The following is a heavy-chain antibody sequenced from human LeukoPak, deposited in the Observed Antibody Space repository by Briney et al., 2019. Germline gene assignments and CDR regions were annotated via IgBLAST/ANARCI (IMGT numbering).Heavy chain of an antibody. J-gene: IGHJ4*02. V-gene: IGHV3-7*01. CDR1: GFAFSRYW. CDR3: AKDSGSYLDY. D-gene: IGHD1-26*01. CDR2: IKQDGSDT. Sequence: GGSLRLSCAASGFAFSRYWMAWVRQAPGKGLEWVANIKQDGSDTYYVGSVKGRFTISRDNAENSLYLQMDSLRVEDTAVYYCAKDSGSYLDYWGQGTLVTVSS.